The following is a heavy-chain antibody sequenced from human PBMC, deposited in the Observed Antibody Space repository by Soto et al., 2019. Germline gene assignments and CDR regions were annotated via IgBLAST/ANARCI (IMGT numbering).Heavy chain of an antibody. Sequence: QVQLVQSGAEVKKPGSSVKVSCKASGGTFSSYAISWVRQAPGQGLEWMGGIIPIFGTANYEQKFQGRVTITADESTRTAYMELSSLRSEDTAVYYCASHGITGTWVYYYGMDVWGQGTTVTVSS. J-gene: IGHJ6*02. CDR2: IIPIFGTA. D-gene: IGHD1-7*01. CDR3: ASHGITGTWVYYYGMDV. V-gene: IGHV1-69*12. CDR1: GGTFSSYA.